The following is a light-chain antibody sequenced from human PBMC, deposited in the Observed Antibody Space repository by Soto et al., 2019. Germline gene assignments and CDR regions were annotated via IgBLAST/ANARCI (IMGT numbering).Light chain of an antibody. J-gene: IGLJ1*01. CDR3: SSYTTSNTRQIV. V-gene: IGLV2-14*01. CDR1: SSDVGGYNY. CDR2: DVS. Sequence: LTQPASVSGSPGQSITISCTGTSSDVGGYNYVSWYQQHPGKAPKFMIYDVSNRPSGVSNRFSGSKSGNTASLTISGLQAEDEADYYCSSYTTSNTRQIVFGTGTKLTV.